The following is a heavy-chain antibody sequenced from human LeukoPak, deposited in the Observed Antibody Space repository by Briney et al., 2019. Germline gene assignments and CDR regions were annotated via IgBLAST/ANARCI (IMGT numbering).Heavy chain of an antibody. CDR2: TYYRSKWYN. D-gene: IGHD3-9*01. CDR1: EDSVSSNNGA. J-gene: IGHJ4*02. Sequence: SQTLSLTCAISEDSVSSNNGAWNWIRQSPSRGVEWLGRTYYRSKWYNDYAQSLIRRITISPVTSKNQFSLQLYSVTPEDTAVYYCARDVGTTGWHTFDYWGQGTLVTVSS. CDR3: ARDVGTTGWHTFDY. V-gene: IGHV6-1*01.